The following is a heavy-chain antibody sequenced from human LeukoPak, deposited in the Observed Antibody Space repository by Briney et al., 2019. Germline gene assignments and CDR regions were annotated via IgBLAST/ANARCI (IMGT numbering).Heavy chain of an antibody. D-gene: IGHD2-2*01. Sequence: GGSLRLSCAASGFTFSSYGMHWVRQAPGKGLERVAFIRYDGSNKYYADSVKGRFTISRDNSKNTLYLQMNSLRAEDTAVYYCAKDGQVPATKFDYWGQGTLVTVSS. CDR1: GFTFSSYG. CDR2: IRYDGSNK. V-gene: IGHV3-30*02. CDR3: AKDGQVPATKFDY. J-gene: IGHJ4*02.